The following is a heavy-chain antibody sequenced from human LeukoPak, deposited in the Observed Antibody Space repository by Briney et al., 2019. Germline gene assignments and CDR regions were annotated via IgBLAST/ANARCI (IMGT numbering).Heavy chain of an antibody. D-gene: IGHD6-13*01. CDR2: ISYDGSNK. J-gene: IGHJ6*02. CDR1: GFTFSSYG. CDR3: AKVVGVAAAANTDYYYYGMDV. Sequence: GRSLRLSCAASGFTFSSYGMHWVRQAPGKGLEWVAVISYDGSNKYYADSVKGRFTISRDNSKNTLYLQMNSLRAEDTAVYYCAKVVGVAAAANTDYYYYGMDVWGQGTTVTVSS. V-gene: IGHV3-30*18.